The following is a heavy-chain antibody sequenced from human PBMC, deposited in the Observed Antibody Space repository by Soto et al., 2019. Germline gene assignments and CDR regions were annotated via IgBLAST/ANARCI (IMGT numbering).Heavy chain of an antibody. CDR1: GFTVSSNY. D-gene: IGHD2-21*02. J-gene: IGHJ4*02. CDR2: IYSGGST. CDR3: ARDQGHYTARGYFDY. V-gene: IGHV3-53*04. Sequence: EVQLVESGGGLVQPGGSLRLSCAASGFTVSSNYMSWVRQAPGKGLEWVSVIYSGGSTYYADSVKGRFTISRHNSKNTLYLQMNSLRAEDTAVYYCARDQGHYTARGYFDYWGQGTLVTVSS.